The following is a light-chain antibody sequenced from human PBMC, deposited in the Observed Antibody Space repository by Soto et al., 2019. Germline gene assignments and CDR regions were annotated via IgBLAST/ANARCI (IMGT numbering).Light chain of an antibody. J-gene: IGKJ4*01. CDR1: QSVSSSY. CDR2: GAS. CDR3: QQYGSSSLT. V-gene: IGKV3-20*01. Sequence: EIVLTQSPGTLSLSPGERATLSCRASQSVSSSYLGWYQQKVGQAPRLLIHGASSRATGIPDRFSGSGSGTDFTLTISRLEPEDFGVYYCQQYGSSSLTFGGGTKVEIK.